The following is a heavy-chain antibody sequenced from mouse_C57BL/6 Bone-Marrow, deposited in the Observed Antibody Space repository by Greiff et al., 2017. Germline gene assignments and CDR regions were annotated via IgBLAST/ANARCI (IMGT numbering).Heavy chain of an antibody. CDR3: ARSPSYCSSYYYAMDY. CDR1: GYTFTDYN. J-gene: IGHJ4*01. D-gene: IGHD1-1*01. CDR2: INPNNGGT. Sequence: EVQLQESGPELVKPGASVKMSCKASGYTFTDYNMHWVKQSHGKSLEWIGYINPNNGGTSYNQKFKGKATLTVNKSSSTAYMELRSLTSEDSAVYYCARSPSYCSSYYYAMDYWGQGTSVTVSS. V-gene: IGHV1-22*01.